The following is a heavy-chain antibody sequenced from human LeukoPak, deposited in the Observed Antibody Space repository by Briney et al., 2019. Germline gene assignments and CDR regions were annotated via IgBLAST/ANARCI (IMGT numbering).Heavy chain of an antibody. CDR2: INPNSGGT. D-gene: IGHD6-19*01. CDR1: AYTFTGYY. J-gene: IGHJ3*02. V-gene: IGHV1-2*02. CDR3: ARELAVPGVNAFDI. Sequence: ASVKVSCKGSAYTFTGYYMHWVRQAPGQGLEWMGWINPNSGGTNYAQKFQGRVTMTRDTSISTAYMELSWLRSDDTAVYYCARELAVPGVNAFDIWGQGTRVTVSS.